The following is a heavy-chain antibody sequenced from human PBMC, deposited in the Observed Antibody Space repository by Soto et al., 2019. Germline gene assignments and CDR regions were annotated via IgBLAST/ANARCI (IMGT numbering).Heavy chain of an antibody. CDR3: ARGASIKAGNDYLDY. D-gene: IGHD6-19*01. Sequence: QVQLVQSGAEVKKPGASVKVSCKASGYTFTGYYMHWVRQAPGQGLEWMGWINPNSGGTKYAQKIQGWVTITTATSISTAYMELSRQRSDDTAVYYCARGASIKAGNDYLDYWGQGTLVTVSS. J-gene: IGHJ4*02. V-gene: IGHV1-2*04. CDR1: GYTFTGYY. CDR2: INPNSGGT.